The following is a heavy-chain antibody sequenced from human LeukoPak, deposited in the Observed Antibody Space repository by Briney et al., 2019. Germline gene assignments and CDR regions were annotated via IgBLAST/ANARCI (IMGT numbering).Heavy chain of an antibody. CDR3: AKDLLTRGDY. CDR2: IRYDGNDK. J-gene: IGHJ4*02. Sequence: GGSLRLSCAASGFTFSYYGMHWVRQAPGKGLEWVAFIRYDGNDKYYADSVKGRFTISRDTSRNTLYLQMNSLRAEDTAVYYCAKDLLTRGDYWGQGTLVTVSS. D-gene: IGHD2-2*01. CDR1: GFTFSYYG. V-gene: IGHV3-30*02.